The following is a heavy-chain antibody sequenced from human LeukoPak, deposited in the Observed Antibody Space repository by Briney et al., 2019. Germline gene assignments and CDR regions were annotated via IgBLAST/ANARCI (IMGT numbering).Heavy chain of an antibody. CDR2: ITPSGST. CDR3: ASSFYYDSRDY. CDR1: GGSFSGYF. D-gene: IGHD3-22*01. Sequence: SETLSLTCVVYGGSFSGYFWSWIRQPPGKGLEWIGEITPSGSTNYSPSLKSRVSISIDTSKKKLSLRLTSVTAADSAVHYCASSFYYDSRDYWGQGTLVTVSS. J-gene: IGHJ4*02. V-gene: IGHV4-34*01.